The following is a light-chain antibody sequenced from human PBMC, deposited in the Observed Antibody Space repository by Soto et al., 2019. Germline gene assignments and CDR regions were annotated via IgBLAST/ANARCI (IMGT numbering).Light chain of an antibody. V-gene: IGKV1-39*01. CDR2: AAS. Sequence: DIQMTQSPSSLSASVGDRVTITCRASQSVSSYLNWYQHKQGKAPKLLIYAASSLQSGVPSRLSGSGSGKDFALAISSLQPEDFATYYCQQSYNTHPTLGGGTKVDIK. CDR1: QSVSSY. CDR3: QQSYNTHPT. J-gene: IGKJ4*01.